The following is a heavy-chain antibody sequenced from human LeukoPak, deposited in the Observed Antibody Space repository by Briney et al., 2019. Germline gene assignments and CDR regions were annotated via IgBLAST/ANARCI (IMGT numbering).Heavy chain of an antibody. D-gene: IGHD6-13*01. CDR2: IYWDYDN. CDR3: ARRTAAPGSSWYLFDY. J-gene: IGHJ4*02. Sequence: SGPTLLKPTQTLTLTCTFSWFSLSTSVVGVGWIRQPPGKALQWLALIYWDYDNRYIPSHKSRLTITKDTHKNQVVLTMTNMDPVDTATYYCARRTAAPGSSWYLFDYWGQGTLVTVSS. V-gene: IGHV2-5*02. CDR1: WFSLSTSVVG.